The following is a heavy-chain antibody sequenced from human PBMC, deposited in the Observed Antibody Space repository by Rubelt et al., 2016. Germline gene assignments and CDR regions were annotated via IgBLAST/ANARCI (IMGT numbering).Heavy chain of an antibody. CDR1: GYSFTSYW. J-gene: IGHJ5*02. CDR3: VTLQDATAGTYWFDP. Sequence: EVQLVQSGAEVKKPGESLKISCKGSGYSFTSYWIGWVRQMPGKGLEWMGIIYPGDSDTRYSPSCQGQVTISADKSISPAYLQWSSLKASDTAMYDCVTLQDATAGTYWFDPWGQGTLVTVSS. D-gene: IGHD6-13*01. CDR2: IYPGDSDT. V-gene: IGHV5-51*01.